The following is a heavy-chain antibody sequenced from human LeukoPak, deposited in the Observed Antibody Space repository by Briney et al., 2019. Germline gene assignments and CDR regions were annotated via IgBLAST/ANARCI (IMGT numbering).Heavy chain of an antibody. CDR1: GGSISSGGYY. V-gene: IGHV4-31*03. CDR3: ARTTTVTPLRDPRDFDY. Sequence: PSQTLSLTCTVSGGSISSGGYYWSWIRQHPGKGLEWIGYIYYSGSTYYNPSLKSRVTISVGTSKNQFSLKLSSVTGADTAVYSCARTTTVTPLRDPRDFDYWGQGTLVTVSS. J-gene: IGHJ4*02. D-gene: IGHD4-17*01. CDR2: IYYSGST.